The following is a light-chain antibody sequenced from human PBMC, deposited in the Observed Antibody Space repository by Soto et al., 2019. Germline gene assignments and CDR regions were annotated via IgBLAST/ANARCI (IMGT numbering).Light chain of an antibody. J-gene: IGLJ3*02. CDR3: SSYKFSTTLRV. V-gene: IGLV2-14*01. CDR2: EVT. CDR1: TNDIGSYNY. Sequence: QSALTQPASVSGSPGQSITLSCAGTTNDIGSYNYVSWFQQHPGEAPKLIIFEVTHRPSGISTRFSGSKSGNTASLTISDLPAEDEAPYYCSSYKFSTTLRVFGGGTKVTVL.